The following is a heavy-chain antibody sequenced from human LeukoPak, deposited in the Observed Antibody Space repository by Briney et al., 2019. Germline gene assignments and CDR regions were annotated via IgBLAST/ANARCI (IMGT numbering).Heavy chain of an antibody. V-gene: IGHV4-4*07. CDR2: IYTSGST. J-gene: IGHJ4*02. D-gene: IGHD2-2*01. Sequence: SETLSLTCTVSGGSISSYYWSWIRQPAGKGLEWIGRIYTSGSTNYNPSLKSRVTISVDTSKNQFSLKLSSVTAADTAVYYCARQIVPAAIGYYWGQGTLVTVSS. CDR1: GGSISSYY. CDR3: ARQIVPAAIGYY.